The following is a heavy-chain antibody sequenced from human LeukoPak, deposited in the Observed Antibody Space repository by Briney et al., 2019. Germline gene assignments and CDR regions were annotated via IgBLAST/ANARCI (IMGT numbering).Heavy chain of an antibody. V-gene: IGHV3-43*02. CDR1: GFTFDDYA. J-gene: IGHJ3*02. CDR3: PKELPITGTTGGDAFDI. CDR2: ISGDGGST. D-gene: IGHD1-20*01. Sequence: GGSLRLSCAASGFTFDDYAMHWVRQAPGKGLEWVSLISGDGGSTYYADSVKGRFTISRDNSKNSLYLQMSSLRTEDTALYYCPKELPITGTTGGDAFDIWGQGTLVTVSS.